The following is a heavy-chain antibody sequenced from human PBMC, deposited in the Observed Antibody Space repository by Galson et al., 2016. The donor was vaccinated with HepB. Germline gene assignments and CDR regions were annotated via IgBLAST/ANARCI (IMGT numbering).Heavy chain of an antibody. CDR1: GFAFSRFA. J-gene: IGHJ4*02. Sequence: SLRLSCAASGFAFSRFAMHWVRQAPGKGLEWVALISYDGSNTYYPDFVKGRFTISRDNSKNTLFLQMDRLRADDAAVYFCARDSGPAWSYLDYWGQGSLVTVSS. V-gene: IGHV3-30-3*01. CDR2: ISYDGSNT. CDR3: ARDSGPAWSYLDY. D-gene: IGHD2-15*01.